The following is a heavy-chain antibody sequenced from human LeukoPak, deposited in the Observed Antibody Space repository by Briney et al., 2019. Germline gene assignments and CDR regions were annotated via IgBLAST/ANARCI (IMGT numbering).Heavy chain of an antibody. V-gene: IGHV3-74*03. CDR2: ITSDGIST. CDR3: AELGITMIGGV. J-gene: IGHJ6*04. Sequence: HSGGSLRLPCAASGFTFSGTWMHWVRQPPGKGLVWVARITSDGISTTYAESVKGRFTISRDNAKNPLYLQMNSLRAEDTAVYYCAELGITMIGGVWGKGTTVTISS. D-gene: IGHD3-10*02. CDR1: GFTFSGTW.